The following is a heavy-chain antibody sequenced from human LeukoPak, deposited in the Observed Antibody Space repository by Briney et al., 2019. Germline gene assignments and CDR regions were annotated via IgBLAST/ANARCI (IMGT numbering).Heavy chain of an antibody. CDR1: GYDFTSYA. CDR2: INAGNGNT. Sequence: ASVKVSCKASGYDFTSYAMHWVRQAPGQRLEWMGWINAGNGNTKYSQKFQDRVTVTRDTSTSTAYMELSSLRSEDTAVYYCARDEKGYYHDTSGYPDAFDIWGQGTMVTVSS. CDR3: ARDEKGYYHDTSGYPDAFDI. D-gene: IGHD3-22*01. V-gene: IGHV1-3*01. J-gene: IGHJ3*02.